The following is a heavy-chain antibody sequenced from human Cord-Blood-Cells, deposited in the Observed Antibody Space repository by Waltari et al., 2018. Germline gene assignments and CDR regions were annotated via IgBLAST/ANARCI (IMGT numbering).Heavy chain of an antibody. CDR2: IYTSGST. CDR3: ARAYGSGSYFDY. V-gene: IGHV4-4*07. CDR1: GGSISSYY. D-gene: IGHD3-10*01. J-gene: IGHJ4*02. Sequence: QVQLQESGPGLVKPSETLSLTCTVSGGSISSYYWSWIRQPAGKGLEWIGRIYTSGSTNYNPPLQGRVTMSGDTSKNQFSLKVSSVTAADTAVYYCARAYGSGSYFDYWGQGTLVTVSS.